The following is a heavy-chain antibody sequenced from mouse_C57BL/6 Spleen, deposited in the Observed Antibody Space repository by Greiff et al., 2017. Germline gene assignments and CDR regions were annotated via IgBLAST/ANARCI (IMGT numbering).Heavy chain of an antibody. J-gene: IGHJ3*01. CDR2: IFPGSGST. V-gene: IGHV1-75*01. CDR1: GYTFTDYY. CDR3: ARSPYYDYDRAWFAY. Sequence: VQLQQSGPELVKPGASVKISCKASGYTFTDYYINWVKQRPGQGLEWIGWIFPGSGSTYYNEKFKGKATLTVDKSSSTAYMLLSSLTSEDSAVYFCARSPYYDYDRAWFAYWGHGTLVTVSA. D-gene: IGHD2-4*01.